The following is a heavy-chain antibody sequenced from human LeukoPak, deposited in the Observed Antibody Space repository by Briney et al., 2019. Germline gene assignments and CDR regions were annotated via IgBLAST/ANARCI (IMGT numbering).Heavy chain of an antibody. CDR2: IYYTGGT. D-gene: IGHD4-17*01. V-gene: IGHV4-39*01. CDR3: VRRPNLPADDGDYWRFDI. Sequence: PSETLSLTCSISGVSINRSFYYWGWIRQPPGKRLKWIGNIYYTGGTYYNPSLKSRVSMSVDTSNNQFSLNLTSVTAADTAVYFCVRRPNLPADDGDYWRFDIWGQGRRVTVSS. CDR1: GVSINRSFYY. J-gene: IGHJ3*02.